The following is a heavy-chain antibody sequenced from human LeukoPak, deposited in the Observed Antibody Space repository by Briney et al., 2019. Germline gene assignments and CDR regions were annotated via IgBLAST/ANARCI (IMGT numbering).Heavy chain of an antibody. CDR3: ARSERYNSGWYFYFDY. V-gene: IGHV4-61*05. Sequence: SETLSLTCTVSGGSISSTSYYWGWIRQPPGKGLEWIGYIYYSGSTNYNPSLKSRVTISVDTSKNQFSLSLSSVTAADTAVYYCARSERYNSGWYFYFDYWGQGTLVTVSS. CDR2: IYYSGST. J-gene: IGHJ4*02. CDR1: GGSISSTSYY. D-gene: IGHD6-19*01.